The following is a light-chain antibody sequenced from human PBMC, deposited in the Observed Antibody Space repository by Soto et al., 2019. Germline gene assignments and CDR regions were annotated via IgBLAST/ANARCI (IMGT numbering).Light chain of an antibody. CDR1: QSISSY. Sequence: DIQMTQSPSSLSASVGDRVTITCRASQSISSYLNWYQQKPGKAPKLLIYAASSLQSGVPSRFSGSGSGTDFTITISRLQHEDFATYYCQQSYSTPPRFGGGTKVEIK. J-gene: IGKJ4*01. CDR3: QQSYSTPPR. V-gene: IGKV1-39*01. CDR2: AAS.